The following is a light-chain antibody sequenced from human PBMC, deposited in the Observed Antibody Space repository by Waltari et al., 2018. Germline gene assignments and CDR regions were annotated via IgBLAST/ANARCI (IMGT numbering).Light chain of an antibody. CDR1: QAISNS. CDR3: QHYYNAPFT. V-gene: IGKV1-NL1*01. J-gene: IGKJ3*01. CDR2: SAS. Sequence: IHMTQSPSSLSASLGDRVTITCRASQAISNSLAWYQQRPGKAPTLLLYSASKLETGVPSRFSGSGSGTDYTLTISSLQPEDFATYYCQHYYNAPFTFGPGTKVDVK.